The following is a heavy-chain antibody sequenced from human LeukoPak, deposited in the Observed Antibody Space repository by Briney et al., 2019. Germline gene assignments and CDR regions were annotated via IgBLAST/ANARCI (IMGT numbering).Heavy chain of an antibody. CDR1: GGSISSSSYY. J-gene: IGHJ3*02. V-gene: IGHV4-39*01. CDR2: IYYSGST. Sequence: PSETLSLTCTVSGGSISSSSYYWGWIRQPPGKGLEWIGSIYYSGSTYYNPSLKSRVTISVDTSKNQFSLKLSSVTAADTAVYYCARISGIAAAWGAFDIWGQGTMVTVSS. CDR3: ARISGIAAAWGAFDI. D-gene: IGHD6-13*01.